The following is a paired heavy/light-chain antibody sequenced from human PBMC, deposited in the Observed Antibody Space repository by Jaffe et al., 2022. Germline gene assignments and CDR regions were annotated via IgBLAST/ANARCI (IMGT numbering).Heavy chain of an antibody. CDR3: AKEVTDYDFWTGYRN. CDR2: ISYDGRNQ. J-gene: IGHJ4*02. D-gene: IGHD3-3*01. V-gene: IGHV3-30*18. Sequence: QVQLVESGGGVVQPGRSLRLSCAASGFSFSTYGMHWVRQAPGKGLEWVAVISYDGRNQYYVESVKGRFTISRDNSKNTLYLQMNSLSADDTAVYYCAKEVTDYDFWTGYRNWGQGTLVTVSS. CDR1: GFSFSTYG.
Light chain of an antibody. CDR2: DNN. Sequence: QSVLTQPPSVSAAPGQKVTISCSGSSSNIGNNYVSWYQQFPGTAPKLLIYDNNKRPSGIPDRFSGSKSGTSATLGITGLQTGDEADYYCGTWDTSLSAGVFGGGTTLTVL. J-gene: IGLJ3*02. V-gene: IGLV1-51*01. CDR3: GTWDTSLSAGV. CDR1: SSNIGNNY.